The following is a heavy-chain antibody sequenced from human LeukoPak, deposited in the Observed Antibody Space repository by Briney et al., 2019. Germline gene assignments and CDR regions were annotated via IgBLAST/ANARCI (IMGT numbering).Heavy chain of an antibody. Sequence: PGGSLRLSCAASGFTVSNNYMSWVRQAPGEGLELVSLIYSGGNTYYADSVKGRFTISRDNSKNTLYLQMNSLRAEDTAVYYCARGKGSSSPFDYWGQGTLVTVSS. CDR1: GFTVSNNY. CDR2: IYSGGNT. V-gene: IGHV3-66*01. CDR3: ARGKGSSSPFDY. D-gene: IGHD6-6*01. J-gene: IGHJ4*02.